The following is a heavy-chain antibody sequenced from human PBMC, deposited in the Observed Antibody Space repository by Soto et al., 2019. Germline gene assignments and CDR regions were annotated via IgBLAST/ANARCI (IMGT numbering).Heavy chain of an antibody. CDR2: IYYSGST. CDR3: ARWGYSYGYVGFDP. D-gene: IGHD5-18*01. J-gene: IGHJ5*02. CDR1: GGSISSYY. Sequence: LTCTVSGGSISSYYWSWIRQPPGKGLEWIGYIYYSGSTNYNPSLKSRVTISVDTSKNQFSLKLSSVTAADTAVYYCARWGYSYGYVGFDPWGQGTLVTVSS. V-gene: IGHV4-59*08.